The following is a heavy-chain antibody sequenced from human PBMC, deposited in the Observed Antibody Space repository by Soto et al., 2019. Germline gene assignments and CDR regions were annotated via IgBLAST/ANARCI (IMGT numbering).Heavy chain of an antibody. CDR2: ISYDGSNK. CDR3: AKDRHDYGEYADY. Sequence: QVQLVESGGGVVQPGRSLRLSCAASGFTFSSYGMHWVRQAPGKGLEWVAVISYDGSNKYYADSVKGRFTISRDNSKNTLYLQMNSLRAEDTAVYYCAKDRHDYGEYADYWGQGTLVTVSS. V-gene: IGHV3-30*18. J-gene: IGHJ4*02. D-gene: IGHD4-17*01. CDR1: GFTFSSYG.